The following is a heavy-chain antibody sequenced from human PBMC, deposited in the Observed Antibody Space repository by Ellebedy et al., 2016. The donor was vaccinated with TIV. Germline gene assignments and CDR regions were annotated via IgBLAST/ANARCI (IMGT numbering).Heavy chain of an antibody. D-gene: IGHD1-20*01. Sequence: GESLKISCATSGFTFSQFAVHWVRQALGKGLEWVAVISNDGTNEHYADSVKGRFTISRDNSKNTLYVQMNSLRTDDTAVYFCVKDRVAYNWDVMGYSYYGMDVWGQGTTVTVSS. CDR2: ISNDGTNE. CDR3: VKDRVAYNWDVMGYSYYGMDV. J-gene: IGHJ6*02. V-gene: IGHV3-30-3*01. CDR1: GFTFSQFA.